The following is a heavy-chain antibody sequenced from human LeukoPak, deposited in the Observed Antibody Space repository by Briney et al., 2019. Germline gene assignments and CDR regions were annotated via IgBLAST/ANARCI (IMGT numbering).Heavy chain of an antibody. D-gene: IGHD3-9*01. J-gene: IGHJ6*02. CDR2: IKQDGSEK. CDR3: ARDSILTGYEMDV. V-gene: IGHV3-7*01. CDR1: GFTFSSYW. Sequence: GGSLRLSCAASGFTFSSYWMSWVRQAPGKGLEWVASIKQDGSEKYYVDSVKGRFTISRDNAKNSLYLQMNSLRAEDTAVYYCARDSILTGYEMDVWGQGTTVTVSS.